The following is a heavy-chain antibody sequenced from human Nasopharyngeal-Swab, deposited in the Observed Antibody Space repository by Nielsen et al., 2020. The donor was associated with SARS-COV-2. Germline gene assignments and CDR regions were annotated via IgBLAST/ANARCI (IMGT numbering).Heavy chain of an antibody. CDR1: GFTFNKYA. D-gene: IGHD6-19*01. CDR2: ISGSGGSS. J-gene: IGHJ5*02. CDR3: AKGVEQWLVAGNLFDP. Sequence: GESLKISCATSGFTFNKYAMSWVRQAPGKGLEWVSAISGSGGSSYYADSVEGRLTISRDTSKNTVYLQMNRLRVEDSARYYCAKGVEQWLVAGNLFDPWGQGTMVTVSS. V-gene: IGHV3-23*01.